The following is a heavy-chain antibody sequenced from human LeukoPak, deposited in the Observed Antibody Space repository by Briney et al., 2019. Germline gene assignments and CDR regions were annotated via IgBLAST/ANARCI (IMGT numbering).Heavy chain of an antibody. CDR3: ARQVVYDSSGYYAFDY. D-gene: IGHD3-22*01. Sequence: PSETLSLTCTVSGGSISSYYWSWIRQPPGKGLEWIGYIYYSGSTNYNPSLKSRVTISVDTSKNQFSLKLSSVTAADTAVYYCARQVVYDSSGYYAFDYWGQGTLVTVSS. CDR2: IYYSGST. J-gene: IGHJ4*02. CDR1: GGSISSYY. V-gene: IGHV4-59*08.